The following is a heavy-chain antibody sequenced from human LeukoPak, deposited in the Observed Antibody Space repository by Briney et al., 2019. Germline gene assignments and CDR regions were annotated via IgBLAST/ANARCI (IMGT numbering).Heavy chain of an antibody. CDR1: GYPFIDYY. D-gene: IGHD2-15*01. CDR2: INPNTGDT. V-gene: IGHV1-2*02. CDR3: ASKGAGHCYDASCMGSFDL. Sequence: ASVKVSCKASGYPFIDYYLHWVRQAPGQGLEWMGWINPNTGDTNSAQNFQGRVIMTRDTSITTAYMELSRLKSDDTALYYCASKGAGHCYDASCMGSFDLWGQGTTVAVSS. J-gene: IGHJ3*01.